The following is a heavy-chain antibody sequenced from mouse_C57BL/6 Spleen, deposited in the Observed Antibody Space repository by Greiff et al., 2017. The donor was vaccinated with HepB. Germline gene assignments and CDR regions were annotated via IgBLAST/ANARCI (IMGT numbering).Heavy chain of an antibody. Sequence: DVMLVESGGDLVKPGGSLKLSCAASGFTFSSYGMSWVRQTPDKRLEWVATISSGGSYTYYPDSVKGRFTISRDNAKNTLYLQMSSLKSEDTAMYYCASPDSYYGYWGQGTSVTVSS. J-gene: IGHJ4*01. CDR1: GFTFSSYG. D-gene: IGHD2-3*01. V-gene: IGHV5-6*02. CDR3: ASPDSYYGY. CDR2: ISSGGSYT.